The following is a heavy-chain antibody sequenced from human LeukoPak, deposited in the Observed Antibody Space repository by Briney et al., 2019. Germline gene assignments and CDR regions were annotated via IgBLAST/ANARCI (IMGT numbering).Heavy chain of an antibody. CDR2: INPNSGGT. CDR3: ARVPNYDILTGYYRNWFDP. J-gene: IGHJ5*02. D-gene: IGHD3-9*01. CDR1: GYTFTGYY. V-gene: IGHV1-2*02. Sequence: ASVKVSCKASGYTFTGYYMHWVRQAPGQGLEWMGWINPNSGGTNYAQKFQGRVTMTRDTSISTAYMGLSRLRSDDTAVYYCARVPNYDILTGYYRNWFDPWGQGTLVTVSS.